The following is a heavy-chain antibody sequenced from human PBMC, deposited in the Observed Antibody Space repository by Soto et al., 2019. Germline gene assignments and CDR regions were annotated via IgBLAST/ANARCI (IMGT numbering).Heavy chain of an antibody. V-gene: IGHV1-18*01. J-gene: IGHJ4*02. Sequence: ASVKVSCKASGYTFTSYGISWVRQAPGQGLEWMGWISAYNGNTNYAQNFQGRVAMTRDTSTSTVYMELSSLRSEDTAVYYCARRDCFSSSCYFKYWGQGTLVTVSS. D-gene: IGHD2-2*01. CDR1: GYTFTSYG. CDR3: ARRDCFSSSCYFKY. CDR2: ISAYNGNT.